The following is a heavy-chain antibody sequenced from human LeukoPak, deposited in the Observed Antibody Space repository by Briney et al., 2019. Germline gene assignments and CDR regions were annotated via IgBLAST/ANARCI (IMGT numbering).Heavy chain of an antibody. Sequence: ASVKVSCKASGYTFTNYGISWVRQAPGQGREWMGWISIYNGNTDYAQKLRGRVTMTTDTSTSTAYLELRGLRSDDTAVYYCARITYDFWSGYYMPDDPWGQGTLVTVSS. CDR3: ARITYDFWSGYYMPDDP. J-gene: IGHJ5*02. D-gene: IGHD3-3*01. CDR2: ISIYNGNT. CDR1: GYTFTNYG. V-gene: IGHV1-18*01.